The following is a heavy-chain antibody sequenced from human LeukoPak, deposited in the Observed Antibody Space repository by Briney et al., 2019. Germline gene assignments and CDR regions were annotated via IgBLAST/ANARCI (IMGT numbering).Heavy chain of an antibody. CDR1: GFTFSSYW. J-gene: IGHJ4*02. D-gene: IGHD2-2*01. CDR3: ARMADYQLLGPSFDY. Sequence: PGGSLRLSCAASGFTFSSYWMSWVRQAPGKGLEWVANIKQDGSEKYYVDSVKGRFTISRDNAKNSLYLQMNSLRAEDTAVYYCARMADYQLLGPSFDYWGQGTLVTVSS. CDR2: IKQDGSEK. V-gene: IGHV3-7*01.